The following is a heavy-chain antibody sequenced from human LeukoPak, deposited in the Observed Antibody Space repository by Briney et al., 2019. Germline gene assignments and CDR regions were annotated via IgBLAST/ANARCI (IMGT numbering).Heavy chain of an antibody. CDR2: IIPIFGIA. J-gene: IGHJ6*02. CDR1: GGTFSSYA. D-gene: IGHD2-2*01. Sequence: SVKVSCKASGGTFSSYAISWVRQAPGQGLEWMGRIIPIFGIANYEQKFQGRVTITADKSTSTAYMELSSLRSEDTAVYYCARGGCSSTSCYYYGMDVWGQGTTVTVSS. V-gene: IGHV1-69*04. CDR3: ARGGCSSTSCYYYGMDV.